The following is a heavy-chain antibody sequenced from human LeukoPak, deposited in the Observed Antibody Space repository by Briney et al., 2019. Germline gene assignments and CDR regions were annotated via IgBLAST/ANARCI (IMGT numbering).Heavy chain of an antibody. CDR3: ARSSSGWYNFDY. CDR1: GFTFSSYA. J-gene: IGHJ4*02. CDR2: ISGSGGTT. D-gene: IGHD6-19*01. Sequence: QPGGSLRLSCAASGFTFSSYAMSWVRQAPGKGLEWVSTISGSGGTTYYADSVKGRFPISRDNSKNTLYLQMNSLRAEDTALYYCARSSSGWYNFDYWGQGTLVTVSS. V-gene: IGHV3-23*01.